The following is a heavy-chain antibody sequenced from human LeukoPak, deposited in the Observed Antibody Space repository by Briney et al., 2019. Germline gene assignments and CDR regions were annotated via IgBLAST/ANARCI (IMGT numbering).Heavy chain of an antibody. CDR1: GGSISSYY. CDR3: ARVYTSGWYHWFDS. Sequence: PSETLSLTCTVSGGSISSYYWSWIRQPPGKGLEWIGYIYYSGSTNYNPSLKSRVTISVDTSKNQFSLKLTSVTAADTAMYYCARVYTSGWYHWFDSWGQGTLVTVSS. V-gene: IGHV4-59*12. J-gene: IGHJ5*01. CDR2: IYYSGST. D-gene: IGHD6-19*01.